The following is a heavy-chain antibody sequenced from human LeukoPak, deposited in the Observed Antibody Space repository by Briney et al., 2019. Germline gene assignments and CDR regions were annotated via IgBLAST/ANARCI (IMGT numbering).Heavy chain of an antibody. CDR3: ARGGRYSSRHYFDY. Sequence: SVKVSCKASGGTFSSYAISWVRQAPGQGLEWMGGIIPIFGTANYAQKFQGRVTITADESTSTVYMELSSLRSEDTAVYYCARGGRYSSRHYFDYWGQGTLVTVSS. CDR1: GGTFSSYA. V-gene: IGHV1-69*13. CDR2: IIPIFGTA. D-gene: IGHD5-18*01. J-gene: IGHJ4*02.